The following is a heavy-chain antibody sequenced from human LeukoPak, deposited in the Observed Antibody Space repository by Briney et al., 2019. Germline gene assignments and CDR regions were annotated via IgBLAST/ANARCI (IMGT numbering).Heavy chain of an antibody. CDR2: IYAGSNT. CDR1: GFTFSSYA. J-gene: IGHJ4*02. CDR3: AKADRPRGFDY. D-gene: IGHD3-10*01. Sequence: PGGSLRLSCAASGFTFSSYAMSWVRQAPGKGLEWVSSIYAGSNTYYADSVKGRFTISRDNSKNTLYLQMNSLRAEDTAVYYCAKADRPRGFDYWGQGTLVTVSS. V-gene: IGHV3-23*03.